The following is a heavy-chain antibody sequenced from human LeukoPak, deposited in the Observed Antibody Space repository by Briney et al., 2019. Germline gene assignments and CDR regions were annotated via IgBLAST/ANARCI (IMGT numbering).Heavy chain of an antibody. D-gene: IGHD2-8*01. CDR3: ARGDRPREIPPLIRKKNAFHI. CDR1: DGSFSSYY. CDR2: INHSGST. J-gene: IGHJ3*02. Sequence: SETLSLTCGVYDGSFSSYYWSWIRQPPGKGLEWIGEINHSGSTNYNPSLKSRLTISVDTSKNQFSLKLSSVTAADTAVYYCARGDRPREIPPLIRKKNAFHIWGQGTMVTVSS. V-gene: IGHV4-34*01.